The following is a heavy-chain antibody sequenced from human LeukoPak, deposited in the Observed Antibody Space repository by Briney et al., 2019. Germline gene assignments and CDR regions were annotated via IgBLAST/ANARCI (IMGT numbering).Heavy chain of an antibody. V-gene: IGHV4-38-2*01. D-gene: IGHD3-3*01. J-gene: IGHJ4*02. CDR1: GYSISSGYY. CDR2: IYHGGST. Sequence: SETLSLTCAVSGYSISSGYYWGWIRQPPGKGLEWIGSIYHGGSTYYNPSLKSRVTISVDTSKNQFSLKLSSVTAADTAVCYCARPTFGVVSIFDYWGQGTLVTVSS. CDR3: ARPTFGVVSIFDY.